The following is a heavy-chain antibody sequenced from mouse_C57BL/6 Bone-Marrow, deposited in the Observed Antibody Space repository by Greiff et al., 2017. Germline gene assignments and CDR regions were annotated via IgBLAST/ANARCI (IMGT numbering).Heavy chain of an antibody. CDR2: IDPSDSYT. CDR3: AAYYSNYVDY. Sequence: QVHVKQPGAELVMPGASVKLSCKASGYTFTSYWMHWVKQRPGQGLEWIGEIDPSDSYTNYNQKFKGKSTLTVDKSSSTAYMQLSSLTSEDSAVYYCAAYYSNYVDYWGQGTTLTVSS. V-gene: IGHV1-69*01. D-gene: IGHD2-5*01. J-gene: IGHJ2*01. CDR1: GYTFTSYW.